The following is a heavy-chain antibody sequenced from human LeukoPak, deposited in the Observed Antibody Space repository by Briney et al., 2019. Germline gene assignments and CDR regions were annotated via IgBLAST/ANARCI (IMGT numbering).Heavy chain of an antibody. CDR3: ARWGRRQPRSRTSYYYGMDV. Sequence: PSETLSLTCAVYGGSFSGYYWSWIRQPPGKGLEWIGEINHSGSTNYNPSLKSRVTISVDTSKNQFSLKLSSVTAADTAVYYCARWGRRQPRSRTSYYYGMDVWGQGTTVTVSS. D-gene: IGHD1-1*01. J-gene: IGHJ6*02. CDR2: INHSGST. V-gene: IGHV4-34*01. CDR1: GGSFSGYY.